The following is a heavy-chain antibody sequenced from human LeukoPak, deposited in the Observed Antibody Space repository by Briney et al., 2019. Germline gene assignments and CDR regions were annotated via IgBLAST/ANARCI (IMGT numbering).Heavy chain of an antibody. D-gene: IGHD4-23*01. Sequence: TGGSLRLSCAASGFTFNIYWMMWVRQAPGKGLEWVAYIKGDGSAKHYVDSVRGRFTTSRDNAENSLYLQMNSLRTEDTAVYYCARDAGFGGNSDFWGQGTLVTVSS. CDR1: GFTFNIYW. CDR2: IKGDGSAK. CDR3: ARDAGFGGNSDF. J-gene: IGHJ4*02. V-gene: IGHV3-7*01.